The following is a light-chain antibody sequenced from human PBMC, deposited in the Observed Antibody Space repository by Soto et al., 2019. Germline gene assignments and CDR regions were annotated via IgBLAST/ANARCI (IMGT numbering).Light chain of an antibody. V-gene: IGKV3-15*01. Sequence: EIVMTQSPATLSVSPGGRATLSCRASQSVNRNLAWYQQRPGQPLRLLIYGASTRATGIPARFSGSGSGAEFTLTISRLHTEDFAVYYCQQYNNRPPLTFGKGTKLVIK. CDR2: GAS. CDR1: QSVNRN. J-gene: IGKJ2*01. CDR3: QQYNNRPPLT.